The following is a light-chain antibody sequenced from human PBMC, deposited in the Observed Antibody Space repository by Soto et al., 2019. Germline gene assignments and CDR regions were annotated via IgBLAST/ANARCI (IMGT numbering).Light chain of an antibody. CDR1: RSVSSY. J-gene: IGKJ5*01. CDR3: QQRSNWPSIT. Sequence: VVTQSPGTLSLSPGERATLSCSASRSVSSYLAWYQQKPGQAPRLLIYDASNRATGIPARFSGSGSGTDFTLTISSLEPEDFAVYYCQQRSNWPSITFGQGTRLEI. CDR2: DAS. V-gene: IGKV3-11*01.